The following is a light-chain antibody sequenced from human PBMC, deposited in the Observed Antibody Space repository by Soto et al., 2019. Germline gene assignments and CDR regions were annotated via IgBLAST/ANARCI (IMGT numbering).Light chain of an antibody. Sequence: PRSTVQSFTLSCKGTSRDVGGYNYVSWYQQHPGKAPKFMIYDVSNRPSGVSTRFSGSKSGNTASLTISGLQAEDEPDSSCNSYTTGNTRQIGFGTGTEVTV. V-gene: IGLV2-14*04. CDR1: SRDVGGYNY. CDR2: DVS. CDR3: NSYTTGNTRQIG. J-gene: IGLJ1*01.